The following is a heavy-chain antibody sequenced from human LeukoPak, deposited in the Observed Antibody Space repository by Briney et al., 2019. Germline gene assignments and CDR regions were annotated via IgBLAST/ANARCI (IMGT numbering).Heavy chain of an antibody. D-gene: IGHD6-13*01. Sequence: PSETLSLTCTVSGGSISSYYWSWIRQPPGKGLEWIGSIYYSGSTYYNPSLKSRVTISVDTSKNQFSLKLSSVTAADTAVYYCARRSSSWYNLRFDYWGQGTLVTVSS. V-gene: IGHV4-59*12. CDR2: IYYSGST. CDR1: GGSISSYY. CDR3: ARRSSSWYNLRFDY. J-gene: IGHJ4*02.